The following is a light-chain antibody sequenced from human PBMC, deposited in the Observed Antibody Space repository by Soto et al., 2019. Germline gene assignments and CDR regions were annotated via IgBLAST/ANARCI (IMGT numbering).Light chain of an antibody. Sequence: IEMSRAPATLYVSPGERVTLSCRASQSISSSLAWFQQKSGQAPRLLIYSASRRATGIPDRFTGSGSGTDFTLTINRVEPEDFAVYFCPQYAGSPRTFGQGTKVAIK. CDR1: QSISSS. CDR3: PQYAGSPRT. CDR2: SAS. V-gene: IGKV3-20*01. J-gene: IGKJ1*01.